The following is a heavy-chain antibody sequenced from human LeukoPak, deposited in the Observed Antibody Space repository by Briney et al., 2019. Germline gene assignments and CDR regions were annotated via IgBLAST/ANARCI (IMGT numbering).Heavy chain of an antibody. CDR3: ARGGTWARTYYYYYMDV. V-gene: IGHV1-18*01. Sequence: ASVKVSCKASGYTFTSYGFSWVRQAPGQGLEWMGWISAYNGNTNYAQKLQGRVTMTTDTSTSTAYMELRSLRSDDTAVYYCARGGTWARTYYYYYMDVWGKGTTVTISS. CDR2: ISAYNGNT. D-gene: IGHD1/OR15-1a*01. CDR1: GYTFTSYG. J-gene: IGHJ6*03.